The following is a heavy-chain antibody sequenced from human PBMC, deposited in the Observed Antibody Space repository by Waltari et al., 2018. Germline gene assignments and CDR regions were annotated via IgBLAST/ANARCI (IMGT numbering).Heavy chain of an antibody. D-gene: IGHD6-19*01. CDR1: GYTLTELS. Sequence: QVQLVQSGAEVKKPGASVKVSCKVSGYTLTELSMHWVRQAPGKGLEWMGGFEPEDGETIYAQKFQGRVTMTEDTSTDTAYMELSSLRSEDTAVYYCVTVGVIAVAGYDAFDIWGQGTMVTVSS. CDR3: VTVGVIAVAGYDAFDI. V-gene: IGHV1-24*01. CDR2: FEPEDGET. J-gene: IGHJ3*02.